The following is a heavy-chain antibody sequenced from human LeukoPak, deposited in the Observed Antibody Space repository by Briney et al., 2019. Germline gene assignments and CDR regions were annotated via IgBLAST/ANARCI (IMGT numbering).Heavy chain of an antibody. CDR1: GGSISSSSYY. V-gene: IGHV4-39*07. D-gene: IGHD2-2*01. J-gene: IGHJ3*02. Sequence: SETLSLTCTVSGGSISSSSYYWGWIRQPPGKGLEWIGSIYYSGSTYYNPSLKSRVTISVDTSKKQFSLKLSSVTAADTAVYYWASGYHPVGGRAFDIWGQGTMVTVSS. CDR2: IYYSGST. CDR3: ASGYHPVGGRAFDI.